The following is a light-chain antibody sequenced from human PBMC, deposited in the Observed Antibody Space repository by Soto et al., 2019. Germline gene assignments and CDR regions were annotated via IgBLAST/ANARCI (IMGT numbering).Light chain of an antibody. J-gene: IGKJ1*01. V-gene: IGKV3-15*01. Sequence: EIVMTQSPATLSVSPGERATLSCRASQSVRSLLAWYQQKPGQAPRLLIYGASTRATGIPARFSGSGSGTEFTLTISSLQSEDFAVYFCHQYDGWPTFGQGTKVEI. CDR3: HQYDGWPT. CDR2: GAS. CDR1: QSVRSL.